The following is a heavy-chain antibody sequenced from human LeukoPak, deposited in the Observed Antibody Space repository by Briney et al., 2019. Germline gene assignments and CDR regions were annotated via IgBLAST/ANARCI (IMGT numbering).Heavy chain of an antibody. Sequence: GGSLRLSCAASGFTFSSYSMNWVRQAPGKGLEWVSSISSSSSYIYYADSVKGRFTISRDNAKNSLYLQMNSLRAEDTAVYYCARVWEGIRGYCSGGSCYSIDYWGQGTLVTVSS. CDR3: ARVWEGIRGYCSGGSCYSIDY. CDR2: ISSSSSYI. J-gene: IGHJ4*02. V-gene: IGHV3-21*01. D-gene: IGHD2-15*01. CDR1: GFTFSSYS.